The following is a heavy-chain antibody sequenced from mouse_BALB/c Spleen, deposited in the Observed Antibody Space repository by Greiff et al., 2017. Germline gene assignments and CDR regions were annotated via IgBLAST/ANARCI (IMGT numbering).Heavy chain of an antibody. CDR2: ISSGGST. J-gene: IGHJ4*01. CDR3: ASARPLIYYDYDVGAMDY. CDR1: GFTFSSYA. Sequence: EVQGVESGGGLVKPGGSLKLSCAASGFTFSSYAMSWVRQTPEKRLEWVASISSGGSTYYPDSVKGRFTISRDNARNILYLQMSSLRSEDTAMYYCASARPLIYYDYDVGAMDYWGQGTSVTVSS. V-gene: IGHV5-6-5*01. D-gene: IGHD2-4*01.